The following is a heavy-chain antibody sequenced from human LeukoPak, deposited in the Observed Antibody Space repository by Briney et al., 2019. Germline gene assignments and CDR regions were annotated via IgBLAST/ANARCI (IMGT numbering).Heavy chain of an antibody. Sequence: SETLSLTCTVSGYSISSGYYWGWVRQPPGKGLEWIGNIYHSGSTYYNPSLKSRVTISIDTSKNQFSLKLSSVTAADTAIYYCARAYSSSWYLNWFDPWGQGTLVTVSS. J-gene: IGHJ5*02. CDR3: ARAYSSSWYLNWFDP. D-gene: IGHD6-13*01. CDR2: IYHSGST. CDR1: GYSISSGYY. V-gene: IGHV4-38-2*02.